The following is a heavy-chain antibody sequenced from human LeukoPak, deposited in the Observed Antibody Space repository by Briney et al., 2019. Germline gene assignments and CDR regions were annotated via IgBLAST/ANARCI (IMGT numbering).Heavy chain of an antibody. J-gene: IGHJ4*02. D-gene: IGHD5-18*01. Sequence: GGSLRLSCAASGFTFSSYAMGWVRQAPGKGLEWVSAITASGGNTYYADSVKGRFTISRDNSKNTLYLQVNSLRAEDTAVHYCAKGNGYSYGRYYFDYWGQGTLVAVSS. CDR3: AKGNGYSYGRYYFDY. V-gene: IGHV3-23*01. CDR2: ITASGGNT. CDR1: GFTFSSYA.